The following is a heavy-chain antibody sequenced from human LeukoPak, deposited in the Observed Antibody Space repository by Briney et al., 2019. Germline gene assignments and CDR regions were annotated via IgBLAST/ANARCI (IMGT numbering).Heavy chain of an antibody. J-gene: IGHJ6*03. V-gene: IGHV3-21*01. CDR3: ARRFYGRYDYYSMDV. D-gene: IGHD4-17*01. CDR1: GFTFSSYN. Sequence: GGPLRLSCAASGFTFSSYNMNWVRQAPGQGLEWVSSITSGSSYIYYADSVKGRFTISRDNSKNTLYLQMNSLRAEDTAVYYCARRFYGRYDYYSMDVWGKGTTVTVSS. CDR2: ITSGSSYI.